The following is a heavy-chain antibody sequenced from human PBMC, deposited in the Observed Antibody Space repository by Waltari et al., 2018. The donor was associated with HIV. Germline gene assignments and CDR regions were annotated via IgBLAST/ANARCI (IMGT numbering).Heavy chain of an antibody. J-gene: IGHJ6*02. Sequence: EVQLVESGGGLVKPGGPLRLSCAASGSTFSSYWMHWARQAPGKVMVWVSRINSDGSSTGYADSVKGRFTISRDNAKNTLYLQMNSLRAEDTAVYYCASGYSSSWRSDYYYYGMDVWGQGTTVTVSS. D-gene: IGHD6-13*01. CDR1: GSTFSSYW. CDR3: ASGYSSSWRSDYYYYGMDV. CDR2: INSDGSST. V-gene: IGHV3-74*01.